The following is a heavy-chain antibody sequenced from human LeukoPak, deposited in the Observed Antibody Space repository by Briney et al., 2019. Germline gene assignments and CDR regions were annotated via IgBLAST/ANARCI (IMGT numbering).Heavy chain of an antibody. CDR1: GFTFSSYA. CDR2: ISGSGGST. V-gene: IGHV3-23*01. D-gene: IGHD3-16*02. CDR3: AKDQYDYVWGSYRPAGFDY. Sequence: GGSLRLSCAASGFTFSSYAMSWVRQAPGKGLEWVSAISGSGGSTYYADSVKGRFTISRDNSKNTLYLQMNSLRAEDTAVYYCAKDQYDYVWGSYRPAGFDYWGQGTLVTVSS. J-gene: IGHJ4*02.